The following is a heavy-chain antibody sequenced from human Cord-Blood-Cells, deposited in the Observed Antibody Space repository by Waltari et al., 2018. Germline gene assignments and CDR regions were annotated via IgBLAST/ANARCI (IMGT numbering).Heavy chain of an antibody. V-gene: IGHV1-2*04. D-gene: IGHD6-13*01. CDR2: INPNRGGT. CDR3: ARSGTANWFDP. CDR1: GYTFTGYY. Sequence: QVQLVQSGAEVKKPGASVKVSCKASGYTFTGYYMHWVRQAPGQGLGWMGWINPNRGGTNYAQKFQGWVTMTRDTSISTAYMELSRLRSDDTAVYYCARSGTANWFDPWGQGTLVTVSS. J-gene: IGHJ5*02.